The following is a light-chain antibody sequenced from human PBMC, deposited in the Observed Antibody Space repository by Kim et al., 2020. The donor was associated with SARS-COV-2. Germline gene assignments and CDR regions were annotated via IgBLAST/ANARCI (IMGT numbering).Light chain of an antibody. CDR3: QRYGRSPPYT. J-gene: IGKJ2*01. CDR1: QHVYKGY. CDR2: QTS. Sequence: IVLTQSPGTLSLSPGEGATLSCRASQHVYKGYLAWYQQRLGQAPRLLIYQTSNRATGIPDRFSGSGSGTDFTLTISRLGPEDFAVYYSQRYGRSPPYTFGQGTKL. V-gene: IGKV3-20*01.